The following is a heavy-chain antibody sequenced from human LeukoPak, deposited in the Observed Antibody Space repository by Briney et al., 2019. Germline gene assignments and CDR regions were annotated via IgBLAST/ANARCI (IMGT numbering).Heavy chain of an antibody. CDR1: GFTFSSYG. J-gene: IGHJ6*02. V-gene: IGHV3-33*01. CDR2: IWYDGSNK. Sequence: GGSLRLSCAASGFTFSSYGMHWVRQAPGKGLEWVAVIWYDGSNKYYADSVKGRFTISRDNSKNTLYLQMNSLRAEDTAVYYCAREPLYCSGGSCCLYYSMDVWGQGTTVTVSS. CDR3: AREPLYCSGGSCCLYYSMDV. D-gene: IGHD2-15*01.